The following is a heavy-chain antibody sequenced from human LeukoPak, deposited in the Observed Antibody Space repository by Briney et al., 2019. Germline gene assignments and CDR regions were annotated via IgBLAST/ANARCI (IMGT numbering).Heavy chain of an antibody. CDR2: ISASGGNT. V-gene: IGHV3-23*01. Sequence: PGGSLRLSHAASGFTFSGYVMTWVRQAPGKGLEWVSAISASGGNTYYADSVKGRFTISRDNSKNTLSLQMNSLRAEDTAVYYCAKDRDYYGSGSYSYYFDYWGQGTLVTVSS. J-gene: IGHJ4*02. CDR1: GFTFSGYV. D-gene: IGHD3-10*01. CDR3: AKDRDYYGSGSYSYYFDY.